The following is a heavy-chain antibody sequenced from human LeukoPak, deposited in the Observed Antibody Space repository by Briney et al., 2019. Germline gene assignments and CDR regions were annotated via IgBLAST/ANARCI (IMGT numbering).Heavy chain of an antibody. Sequence: SVKVSCKASGGTFSSYAISWVRQAPGQGLEWMGGIIPIFGTANYAQKFQGRVTITTDESTSTAYMELSSLRSEDTAVYYCAREDKGPHIVVVTAIQGYNWFDPWGQGTLVTVSS. V-gene: IGHV1-69*05. D-gene: IGHD2-21*02. CDR1: GGTFSSYA. J-gene: IGHJ5*02. CDR3: AREDKGPHIVVVTAIQGYNWFDP. CDR2: IIPIFGTA.